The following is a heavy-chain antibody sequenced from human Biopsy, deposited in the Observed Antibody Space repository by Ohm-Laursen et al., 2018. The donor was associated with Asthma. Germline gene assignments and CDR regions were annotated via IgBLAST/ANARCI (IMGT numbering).Heavy chain of an antibody. CDR1: GFSFDDCA. Sequence: SLRLSCAASGFSFDDCAMHWVRQAPGKGLEWVSSISWNSGNIDNAVSVKGRFTISRDNAKNSLYLQMQSLRPEDTAFYYCAKSVDYYDSTDYLDFWGRGTLVTVSS. J-gene: IGHJ4*01. D-gene: IGHD3-22*01. V-gene: IGHV3-9*01. CDR3: AKSVDYYDSTDYLDF. CDR2: ISWNSGNI.